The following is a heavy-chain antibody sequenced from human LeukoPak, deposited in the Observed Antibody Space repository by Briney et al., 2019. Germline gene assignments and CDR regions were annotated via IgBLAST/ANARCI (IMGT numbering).Heavy chain of an antibody. CDR3: ARRSAYSDYEAYGIDV. Sequence: GESLKISCKVSGYSFISSWIGWVRQMPGKGLEWMGIIYPGDSDTRYSPSFEGQVTISADKSISTAYLQWSSLKASDSAMYYCARRSAYSDYEAYGIDVWGQGTTVTVSS. CDR1: GYSFISSW. J-gene: IGHJ6*02. V-gene: IGHV5-51*01. D-gene: IGHD5-12*01. CDR2: IYPGDSDT.